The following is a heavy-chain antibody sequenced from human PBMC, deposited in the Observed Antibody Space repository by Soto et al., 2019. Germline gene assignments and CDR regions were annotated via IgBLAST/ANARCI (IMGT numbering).Heavy chain of an antibody. CDR2: INHSGST. V-gene: IGHV4-34*01. D-gene: IGHD3-10*01. Sequence: QVQLQQWGAGLLKPSETLSLTCAVYGGSFSGYYWSWIRQPPGKGLEWIGEINHSGSTNYKPSLKSRVTISLNTSKNQFSLKLSSVTAADTAVYYCESTGGRGFDYWGQGTLVTVSS. CDR3: ESTGGRGFDY. J-gene: IGHJ4*02. CDR1: GGSFSGYY.